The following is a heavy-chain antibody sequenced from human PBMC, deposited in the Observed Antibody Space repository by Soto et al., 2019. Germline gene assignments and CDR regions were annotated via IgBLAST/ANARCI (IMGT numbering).Heavy chain of an antibody. CDR3: ARAPMQWLVHAGWFDP. D-gene: IGHD6-19*01. Sequence: GASVKVSCKASGYTFTSYDINWVRQATGQGLEWMGWMNPNSGNTGYAQKFQGRVTMTRNTSISTAYMELSSLRSEDTAVYYCARAPMQWLVHAGWFDPWGQGTLVTVSS. CDR2: MNPNSGNT. J-gene: IGHJ5*02. V-gene: IGHV1-8*01. CDR1: GYTFTSYD.